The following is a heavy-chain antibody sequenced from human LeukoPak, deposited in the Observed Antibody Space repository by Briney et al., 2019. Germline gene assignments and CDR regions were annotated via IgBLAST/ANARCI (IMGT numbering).Heavy chain of an antibody. CDR1: GFTVSSNY. CDR3: ARAVPAFRYSYGYRGRDWFDP. J-gene: IGHJ5*02. Sequence: GSLRLSCAASGFTVSSNYMSWVRQPPGKGLEWIGEINHSGSTNYNPSLKSRVTISVDTSKNQFSLKLSSVTAADTAVYYCARAVPAFRYSYGYRGRDWFDPWGQGTLVTVSS. V-gene: IGHV4-34*01. CDR2: INHSGST. D-gene: IGHD5-18*01.